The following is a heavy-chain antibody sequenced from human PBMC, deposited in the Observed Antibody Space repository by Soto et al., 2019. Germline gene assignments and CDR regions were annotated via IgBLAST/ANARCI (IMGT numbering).Heavy chain of an antibody. CDR1: GGSISSYY. J-gene: IGHJ4*02. CDR2: IYYSGST. D-gene: IGHD6-19*01. CDR3: AGSTSGLLAD. V-gene: IGHV4-59*01. Sequence: SETLSLTCTVSGGSISSYYWSWIRQPPGKGLEWIGYIYYSGSTNYNPSLKSRVTISVDTSTNQFPLKLSSVTAADTAAYYCAGSTSGLLADWGQGTLVTVSS.